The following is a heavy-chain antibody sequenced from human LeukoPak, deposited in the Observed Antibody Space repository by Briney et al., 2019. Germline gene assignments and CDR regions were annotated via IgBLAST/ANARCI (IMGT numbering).Heavy chain of an antibody. CDR2: ISGSGGDT. V-gene: IGHV3-23*01. Sequence: PGGSLRLSCAASGFTFSSYAMTWVRQAPGKGLEWVSGISGSGGDTYYADSVKGRFTVSRDNSKNTLYLQMNSLRAEGTAVYYCAKMARYSSSWADCWGQGTLVTVSS. CDR3: AKMARYSSSWADC. J-gene: IGHJ4*02. CDR1: GFTFSSYA. D-gene: IGHD6-13*01.